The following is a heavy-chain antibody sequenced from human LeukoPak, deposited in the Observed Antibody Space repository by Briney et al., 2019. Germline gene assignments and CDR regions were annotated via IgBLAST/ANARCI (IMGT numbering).Heavy chain of an antibody. V-gene: IGHV1-2*02. Sequence: GASVKVSCKASGYTFTGYYMHWVRQAPGQGLEWMGWINPNSGGTNYAQKFQGRVTMTRDTSISTAYMELSRLRSDDTAVYYCARDPHIVAHGMDVWGQGTTVTVSS. CDR1: GYTFTGYY. J-gene: IGHJ6*02. CDR2: INPNSGGT. CDR3: ARDPHIVAHGMDV. D-gene: IGHD2-15*01.